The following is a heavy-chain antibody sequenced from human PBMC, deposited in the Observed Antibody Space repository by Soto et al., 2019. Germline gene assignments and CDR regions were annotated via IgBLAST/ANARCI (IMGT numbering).Heavy chain of an antibody. J-gene: IGHJ4*02. D-gene: IGHD6-13*01. CDR1: GYTFTGYY. CDR2: INPNSGGT. Sequence: ASVKVSCKASGYTFTGYYMHWVRQAPGQGLEWMGWINPNSGGTNYAQKFQGWVTMTRDTSISTAYMELSRLRSDDAAVYYCAIIAAIGWYYFDYWGQGTLVTVSS. CDR3: AIIAAIGWYYFDY. V-gene: IGHV1-2*04.